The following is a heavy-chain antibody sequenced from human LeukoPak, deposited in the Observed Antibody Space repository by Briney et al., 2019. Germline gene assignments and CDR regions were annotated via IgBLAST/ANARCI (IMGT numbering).Heavy chain of an antibody. D-gene: IGHD3-9*01. CDR1: GYTFTNYD. V-gene: IGHV1-8*01. J-gene: IGHJ5*02. Sequence: ASVTVSCKASGYTFTNYDIAWVRQATGQGLEWMGWMNPSSGNTGYAQKFQGRVTMTRDTSISTAYMELNSLRSEDTAVYYCVRTDYDVLTGISPNWFDPWGQGTLVTVSS. CDR2: MNPSSGNT. CDR3: VRTDYDVLTGISPNWFDP.